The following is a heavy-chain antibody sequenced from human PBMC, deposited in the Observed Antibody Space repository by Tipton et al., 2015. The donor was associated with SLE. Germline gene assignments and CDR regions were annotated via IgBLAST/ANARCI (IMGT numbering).Heavy chain of an antibody. CDR1: GFTFSDYY. CDR2: ISSSGSTI. V-gene: IGHV3-11*04. CDR3: ASGDAVGFDI. Sequence: SLRLSCAASGFTFSDYYMSWIRQAPGKGLEWLSYISSSGSTIYYADSVKGRFTISRDNIKSSLYLQMNSLRAEDTAVYYCASGDAVGFDIWGRGTMVTVSS. J-gene: IGHJ3*02. D-gene: IGHD2-21*01.